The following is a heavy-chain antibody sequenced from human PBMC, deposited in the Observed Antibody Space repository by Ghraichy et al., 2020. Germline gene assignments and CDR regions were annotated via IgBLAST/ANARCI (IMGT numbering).Heavy chain of an antibody. D-gene: IGHD3-22*01. CDR2: ISSSSSYI. CDR3: ARDYYDSSRPFDY. V-gene: IGHV3-21*01. Sequence: GGSLRLSCVASGFTFNSYSMNWVRQAPGKGLEWVSSISSSSSYIYYADSVKGRFTISRDNAKNSLYLQMNSLRAEDTAVYYCARDYYDSSRPFDYWGQGTLVTVSS. J-gene: IGHJ4*02. CDR1: GFTFNSYS.